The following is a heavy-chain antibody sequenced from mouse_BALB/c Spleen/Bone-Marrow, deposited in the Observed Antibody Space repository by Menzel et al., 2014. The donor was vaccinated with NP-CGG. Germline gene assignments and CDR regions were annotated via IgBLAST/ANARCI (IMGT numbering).Heavy chain of an antibody. V-gene: IGHV3-6*01. CDR3: AREGGSRAY. D-gene: IGHD1-1*01. CDR1: GFSITSGYY. CDR2: ISYDGSN. J-gene: IGHJ3*01. Sequence: EVQLQQSGPGLVKPSQSLSLTCSVTGFSITSGYYWNWVRQFPGNKLEWMGYISYDGSNNYNPSLKNRISITRDTSKNQFFLKLNSVTTEDTAIYYCAREGGSRAYWGQGTLVTVSA.